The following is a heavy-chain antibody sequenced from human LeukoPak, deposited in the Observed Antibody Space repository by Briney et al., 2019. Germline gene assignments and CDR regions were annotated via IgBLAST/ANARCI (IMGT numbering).Heavy chain of an antibody. J-gene: IGHJ4*02. D-gene: IGHD3-3*01. V-gene: IGHV1-18*01. CDR2: ISAYNGNT. Sequence: ASVKVSCKASGYTFTSYGISWVRQAPGQGLECMGWISAYNGNTNYAQKLQGRVTMTTDTSTSTAYMELRSLKSDDTAVYYCARGGRYDFWSGYPDYWGQGTLVTVSS. CDR1: GYTFTSYG. CDR3: ARGGRYDFWSGYPDY.